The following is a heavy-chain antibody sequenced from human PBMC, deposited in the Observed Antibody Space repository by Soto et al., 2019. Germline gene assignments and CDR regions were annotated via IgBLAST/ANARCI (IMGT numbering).Heavy chain of an antibody. CDR1: GASISTYY. CDR3: ARESAGSGKNNWFDP. V-gene: IGHV4-59*01. Sequence: QVQLQESGPGLVKPSETLSLTYTVSGASISTYYWSWVRQPPGKGLEWIGYIHDSGSTYYNPSLKSRVTMSLDTSRNQFFLQLNSVTAADTAVYYCARESAGSGKNNWFDPWGQGMLVTVSS. CDR2: IHDSGST. D-gene: IGHD3-10*01. J-gene: IGHJ5*02.